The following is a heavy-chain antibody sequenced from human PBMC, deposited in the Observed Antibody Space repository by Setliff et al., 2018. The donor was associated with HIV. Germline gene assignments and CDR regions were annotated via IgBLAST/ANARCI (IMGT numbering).Heavy chain of an antibody. J-gene: IGHJ4*02. V-gene: IGHV1-69-2*01. Sequence: ASVKVSCKASGGTFSGYAISWVQQAPGKGLEWMGRVDPEDGETIYGEKLQGRVTITADTSTDTAYMELSSLRSEDTAVYYCATTSKQWLVFGNWGQGTLVTVSS. CDR2: VDPEDGET. D-gene: IGHD6-19*01. CDR3: ATTSKQWLVFGN. CDR1: GGTFSGYA.